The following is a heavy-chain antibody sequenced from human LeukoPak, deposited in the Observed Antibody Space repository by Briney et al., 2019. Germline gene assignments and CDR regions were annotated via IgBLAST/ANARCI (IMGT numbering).Heavy chain of an antibody. CDR3: ARTPLWSGYGHDAFDI. CDR1: GGSISSYY. D-gene: IGHD3/OR15-3a*01. V-gene: IGHV4-4*07. Sequence: PSETLSLTCTVSGGSISSYYWSWIRQPAGKGLEWIGRIYTSGSTNYNPSLKSRVTMSVDTSKNQFSLKLSSVTAADTAVYYCARTPLWSGYGHDAFDIWGQGTMVTVSS. J-gene: IGHJ3*02. CDR2: IYTSGST.